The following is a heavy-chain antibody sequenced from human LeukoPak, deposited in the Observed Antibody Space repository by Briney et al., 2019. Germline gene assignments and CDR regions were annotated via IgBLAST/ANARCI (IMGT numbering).Heavy chain of an antibody. Sequence: KSSETLSLTCAVSGGSISSGGYSWSWIRQPPGKGLEWIGYIYHSGSTYYNPSLKSRVTISVDRSKNQFSLKLSSVTAADTAVYYCARVLPKASRPIDPWGQGTLVTVSS. CDR2: IYHSGST. CDR3: ARVLPKASRPIDP. V-gene: IGHV4-30-2*02. D-gene: IGHD6-6*01. J-gene: IGHJ5*02. CDR1: GGSISSGGYS.